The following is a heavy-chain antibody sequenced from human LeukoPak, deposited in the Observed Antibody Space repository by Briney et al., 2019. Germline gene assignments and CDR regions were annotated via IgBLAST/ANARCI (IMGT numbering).Heavy chain of an antibody. Sequence: GESLQISCKGSGYSFTNYWIGWVRQMPGKGLEWMGIIYPGDSDPSYSPSFQGQVTISADKSISTAYLQWSSLRASDTAMYYCARLDILTGSPFDYWGQGTLATVSS. V-gene: IGHV5-51*01. CDR1: GYSFTNYW. J-gene: IGHJ4*02. CDR3: ARLDILTGSPFDY. CDR2: IYPGDSDP. D-gene: IGHD3-9*01.